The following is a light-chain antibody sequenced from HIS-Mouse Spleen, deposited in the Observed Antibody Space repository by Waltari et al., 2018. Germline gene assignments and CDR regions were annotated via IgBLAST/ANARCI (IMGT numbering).Light chain of an antibody. CDR1: KRVSSSY. CDR2: GGS. CDR3: QQYGSSSALT. V-gene: IGKV3-20*01. J-gene: IGKJ4*01. Sequence: EIVLTQSPGTLSLSRGERATLPRRARKRVSSSYLDWYQQKPGQAPRLLIYGGSSRATGIPDRFSGSGSGTDFTLTISRLEPEDFAVYYCQQYGSSSALTFGGGTKVEIK.